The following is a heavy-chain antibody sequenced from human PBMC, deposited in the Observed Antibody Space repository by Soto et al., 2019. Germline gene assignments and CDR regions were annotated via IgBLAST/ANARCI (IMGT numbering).Heavy chain of an antibody. V-gene: IGHV3-48*02. D-gene: IGHD5-12*01. CDR1: GFSFSSYS. J-gene: IGHJ5*02. CDR3: ARASAWLKWVDP. CDR2: ISSGSSSTI. Sequence: EVQLVESGGGLVQPGGSLRLSCAASGFSFSSYSMNWVRQAPGKGLEWVSYISSGSSSTIYYADSVKGRFTISRDNAKNSLYLQMNNLRDEETAVYYCARASAWLKWVDPWGQGTLVTVSS.